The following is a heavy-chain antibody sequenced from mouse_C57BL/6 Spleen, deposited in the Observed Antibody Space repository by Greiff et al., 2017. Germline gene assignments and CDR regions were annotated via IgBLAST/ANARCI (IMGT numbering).Heavy chain of an antibody. CDR2: ISSGSSTI. CDR1: GFTFSDYG. V-gene: IGHV5-17*01. D-gene: IGHD1-1*01. J-gene: IGHJ1*03. Sequence: EVQRVESGGGLVKPGGSLKLSCAASGFTFSDYGMHWVRQAPEKGLEWVAYISSGSSTIYYADTVKGRFTISRDNAKNTLFLQMTSLRSEDTAMYYCASYYYGSSLYWYFDVWGTGTTVTVSS. CDR3: ASYYYGSSLYWYFDV.